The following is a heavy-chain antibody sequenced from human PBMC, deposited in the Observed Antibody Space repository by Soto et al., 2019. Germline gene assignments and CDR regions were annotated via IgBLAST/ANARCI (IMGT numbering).Heavy chain of an antibody. Sequence: ASVKVSCKTSGYTFTGYYMHWVRQAPGQGLEWMGWINPNSGGTNYAQKFQGWVTMTRDTSISTAYMELSRLRSDDTAVYYCARDISLFDYYDSSGYPTPHWFDPWGQGTLVTVSS. CDR2: INPNSGGT. D-gene: IGHD3-22*01. J-gene: IGHJ5*02. CDR1: GYTFTGYY. V-gene: IGHV1-2*04. CDR3: ARDISLFDYYDSSGYPTPHWFDP.